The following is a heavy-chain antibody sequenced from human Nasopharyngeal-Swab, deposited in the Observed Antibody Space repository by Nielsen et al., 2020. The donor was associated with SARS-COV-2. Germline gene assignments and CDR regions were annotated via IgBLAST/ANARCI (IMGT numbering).Heavy chain of an antibody. Sequence: SVQVSCKASGGTFSSYAISWVRQAPGQGLEWMGRIIPILGIANYAQKFQGRVTITADKSTSTAYMELSSLRSEETAVYYCARDATYGQLGNFDYWGQGTLVTVSS. CDR1: GGTFSSYA. D-gene: IGHD6-13*01. CDR2: IIPILGIA. J-gene: IGHJ4*02. V-gene: IGHV1-69*04. CDR3: ARDATYGQLGNFDY.